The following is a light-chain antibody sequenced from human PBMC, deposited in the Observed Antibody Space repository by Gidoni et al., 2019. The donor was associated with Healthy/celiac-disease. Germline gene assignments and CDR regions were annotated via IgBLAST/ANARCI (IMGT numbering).Light chain of an antibody. J-gene: IGKJ3*01. CDR1: QSVSSY. Sequence: IVLTQSPATLSLSPGESATLSCRASQSVSSYLAWYQQKPGQAPRLLIYDASNRATGIPARFSGSGSGTDFTLTISSLEPEDFAVYYCQQRSNWPLFTFGPGTKVDIK. CDR2: DAS. V-gene: IGKV3-11*01. CDR3: QQRSNWPLFT.